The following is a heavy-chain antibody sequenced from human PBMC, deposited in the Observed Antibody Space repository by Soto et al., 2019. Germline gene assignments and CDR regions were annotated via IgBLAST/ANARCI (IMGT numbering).Heavy chain of an antibody. J-gene: IGHJ1*01. D-gene: IGHD6-13*01. CDR3: AKALYGSSSSPIDF. CDR2: ITWNSGYI. V-gene: IGHV3-9*01. CDR1: GFTFDDYA. Sequence: EVQLVESGGGLVQPGRSLRLSCAASGFTFDDYAMHWVRQVPGKGLEWVSYITWNSGYIGYADSVKGRFTISRDNANNSLYLQMNSLKTEDTAFYYCAKALYGSSSSPIDFWGQGTLVTVSS.